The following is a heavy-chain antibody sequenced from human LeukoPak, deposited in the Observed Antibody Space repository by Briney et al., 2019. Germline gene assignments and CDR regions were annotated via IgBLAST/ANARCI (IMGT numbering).Heavy chain of an antibody. J-gene: IGHJ3*02. CDR1: GGSISSYY. Sequence: SETLSLTCTVSGGSISSYYWSWIRQPPGKGLEWIGYIYYSGSTNYNPSLKSRVTISVDTSKNQFSLKLSSVTAADTAVYYCARSVVAHAFDIWGQGTMVTVSS. CDR3: ARSVVAHAFDI. V-gene: IGHV4-59*01. D-gene: IGHD2-15*01. CDR2: IYYSGST.